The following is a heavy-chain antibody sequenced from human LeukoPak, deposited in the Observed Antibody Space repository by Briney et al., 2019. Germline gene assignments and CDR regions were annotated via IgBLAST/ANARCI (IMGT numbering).Heavy chain of an antibody. CDR1: GYSFSSYW. CDR2: IYPVDSDT. D-gene: IGHD4-17*01. V-gene: IGHV5-51*01. J-gene: IGHJ6*02. Sequence: GESLKISCKGLGYSFSSYWNAWVRQRPGKGLEWMGIIYPVDSDTRYNPSFQGQVTISVDKSISTSYLQWSSLKASDTAIYYCARHLATVTASRQYSYYGMDVWGQGTTVTVSS. CDR3: ARHLATVTASRQYSYYGMDV.